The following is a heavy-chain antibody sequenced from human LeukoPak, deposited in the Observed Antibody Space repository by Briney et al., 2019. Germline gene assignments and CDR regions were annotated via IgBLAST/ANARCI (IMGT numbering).Heavy chain of an antibody. CDR2: ISSSSSTI. J-gene: IGHJ4*02. CDR3: AKDSTRIRDLYYFDY. V-gene: IGHV3-48*04. Sequence: GGSLRLSCAASGFTFSSYSMNWVRQAPGKGLKWVSYISSSSSTIYYADSVKGRFTISRDNAKNSLYLQMNSLRAEDTAVYYCAKDSTRIRDLYYFDYWGQGTLVTVSS. D-gene: IGHD3-22*01. CDR1: GFTFSSYS.